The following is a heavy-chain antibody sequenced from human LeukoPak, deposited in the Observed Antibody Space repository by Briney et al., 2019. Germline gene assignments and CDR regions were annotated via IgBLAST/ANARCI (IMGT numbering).Heavy chain of an antibody. CDR2: IYYSGST. Sequence: SETLSLTCTVSGGSISSGSYYWGWIRQPPGKGLEWIGSIYYSGSTYYNPSLKSRVTISVDTSKNQFSLKLSSVTAADTAVYYCARGRDEYYYGSGSLHDAFDIWGQGTMVTVSS. V-gene: IGHV4-39*01. CDR3: ARGRDEYYYGSGSLHDAFDI. CDR1: GGSISSGSYY. D-gene: IGHD3-10*01. J-gene: IGHJ3*02.